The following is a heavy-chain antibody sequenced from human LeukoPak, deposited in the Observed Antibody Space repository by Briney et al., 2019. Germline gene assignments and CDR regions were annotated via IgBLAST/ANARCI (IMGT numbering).Heavy chain of an antibody. Sequence: PGGSLRLSCAASGFTFNNACMSWVRQVPGKGLEWVGRLKGKDDGGTNDYAAPVKGRFTVSRDHSKNTLYLQMNSLKPEDTGVYYCTTAPCGWYGLDAFEVWGQGTMVTVSS. V-gene: IGHV3-15*01. CDR2: LKGKDDGGTN. CDR3: TTAPCGWYGLDAFEV. D-gene: IGHD6-19*01. J-gene: IGHJ3*01. CDR1: GFTFNNAC.